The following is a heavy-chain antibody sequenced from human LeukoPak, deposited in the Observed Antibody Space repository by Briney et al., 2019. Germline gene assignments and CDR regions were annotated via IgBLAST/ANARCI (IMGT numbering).Heavy chain of an antibody. CDR1: VRSIGSGAYY. CDR2: IYYSGST. J-gene: IGHJ5*02. CDR3: ARGIWGDLSWFDP. D-gene: IGHD3-16*01. V-gene: IGHV4-31*11. Sequence: SETLSLTCAVSVRSIGSGAYYWSWIRQHPGKGLEWIGYIYYSGSTYYNPSLKSRVTISVDTSKNQFSLKLTSMTAADTAVYYCARGIWGDLSWFDPWGQGTLVTVSS.